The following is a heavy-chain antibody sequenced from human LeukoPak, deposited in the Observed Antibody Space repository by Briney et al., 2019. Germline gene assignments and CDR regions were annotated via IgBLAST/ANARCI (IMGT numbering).Heavy chain of an antibody. D-gene: IGHD3-3*01. V-gene: IGHV3-48*02. Sequence: PGGSLRLSRVASGFTFSSYSMNWVRQAPGKGLEWISYISSSSSNTYYADSVKGRFTISRDNAKNSLYLQMNSLRDEDTAVYYCASLRFFQWLSPQFDPWGQGTLVTVSS. J-gene: IGHJ5*02. CDR2: ISSSSSNT. CDR3: ASLRFFQWLSPQFDP. CDR1: GFTFSSYS.